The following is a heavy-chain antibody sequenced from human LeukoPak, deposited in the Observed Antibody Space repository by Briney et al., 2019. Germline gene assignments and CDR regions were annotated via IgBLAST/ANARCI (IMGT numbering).Heavy chain of an antibody. CDR3: ARDSYGGNWSLGF. Sequence: ASVKVSFKASGYTFTGYYMHWVRQAPGQGLEWMGWINPNTGGTNYAQMFQGRVTMTRDTSISTAYMELSRLTSDDTAVYYCARDSYGGNWSLGFWGQGTLVTVSS. D-gene: IGHD4-23*01. V-gene: IGHV1-2*02. CDR1: GYTFTGYY. J-gene: IGHJ4*02. CDR2: INPNTGGT.